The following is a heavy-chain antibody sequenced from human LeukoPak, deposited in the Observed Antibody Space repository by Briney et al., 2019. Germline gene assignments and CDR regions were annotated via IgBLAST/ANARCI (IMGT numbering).Heavy chain of an antibody. CDR1: GFTFSSYW. Sequence: GGSLRLSCAASGFTFSSYWMSWVRQAPGKGLAWVANIRQDGSDKYYVDSVKGRFTISRDNAKNSLYLQMNSLRAEDTAVYYCATDPTVAGTSEYFQHWGQGTLVTVSS. J-gene: IGHJ1*01. CDR2: IRQDGSDK. V-gene: IGHV3-7*05. D-gene: IGHD6-19*01. CDR3: ATDPTVAGTSEYFQH.